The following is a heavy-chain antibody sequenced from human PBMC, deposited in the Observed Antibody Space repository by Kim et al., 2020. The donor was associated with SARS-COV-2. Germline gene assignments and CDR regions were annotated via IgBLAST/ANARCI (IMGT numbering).Heavy chain of an antibody. J-gene: IGHJ4*02. V-gene: IGHV3-48*03. Sequence: ADSVKGRFTISRDNAKNSLYLQMNSLRAEDTAVYYCARTRYSSSSFVIDYWGQGTLVTVSS. CDR3: ARTRYSSSSFVIDY. D-gene: IGHD6-6*01.